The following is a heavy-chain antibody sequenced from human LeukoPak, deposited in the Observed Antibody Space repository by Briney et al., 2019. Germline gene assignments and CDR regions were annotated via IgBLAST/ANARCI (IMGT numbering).Heavy chain of an antibody. Sequence: GGSLRLSCAASGFTFSSYWMSWVRQAPGKVLEWVANIKRDGSEKYYVDSVKGRFTISRDNAKNSLYLQMNSLRAEDTAVYYCARDTFSPPIWFGELSELDAFDIWGQGTMVTVSS. D-gene: IGHD3-10*01. V-gene: IGHV3-7*01. J-gene: IGHJ3*02. CDR2: IKRDGSEK. CDR1: GFTFSSYW. CDR3: ARDTFSPPIWFGELSELDAFDI.